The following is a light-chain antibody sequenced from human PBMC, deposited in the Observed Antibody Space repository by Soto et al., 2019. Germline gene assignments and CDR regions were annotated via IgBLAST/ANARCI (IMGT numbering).Light chain of an antibody. CDR1: NSEVGDNNL. J-gene: IGLJ1*01. CDR3: SSYADNNNYVV. CDR2: EVY. Sequence: QSALTQPPSASGSPGQSVTVSCTGTNSEVGDNNLVSWYQQHPGKAPKLIIYEVYRRPSGVPDRFSGSKSGNTASLTVAGFHPEDEADYYCSSYADNNNYVVFGTGTKVTVL. V-gene: IGLV2-8*01.